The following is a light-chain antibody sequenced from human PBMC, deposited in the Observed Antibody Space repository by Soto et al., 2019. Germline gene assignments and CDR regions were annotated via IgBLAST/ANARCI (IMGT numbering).Light chain of an antibody. CDR3: QQYNSYPIT. CDR2: DDS. Sequence: DIQLTQSPSSLSASVGDRVTITCRASQGISSYLAWYQQKPGKAPKLLIYDDSSLESGVPSRFSGSGSGTEFTLTISSLQPDDFATYFCQQYNSYPITFGRGTRLEI. V-gene: IGKV1-9*01. CDR1: QGISSY. J-gene: IGKJ5*01.